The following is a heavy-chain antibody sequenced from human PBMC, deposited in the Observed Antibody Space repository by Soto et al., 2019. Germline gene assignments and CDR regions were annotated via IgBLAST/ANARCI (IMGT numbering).Heavy chain of an antibody. Sequence: TGGSLRLSCAVSGFIFKDYALSWVRQAPGKGLEWVASITRDGYNKYYADSVKGRFTISRDNSKNTLSLQMTALRVEDSSVYYCTKSSGGSSSVGMDYWGPGTLVTVSS. J-gene: IGHJ4*02. V-gene: IGHV3-30*04. D-gene: IGHD6-6*01. CDR1: GFIFKDYA. CDR2: ITRDGYNK. CDR3: TKSSGGSSSVGMDY.